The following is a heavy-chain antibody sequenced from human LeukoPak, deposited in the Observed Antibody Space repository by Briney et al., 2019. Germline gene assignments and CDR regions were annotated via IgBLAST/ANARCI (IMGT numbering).Heavy chain of an antibody. CDR2: IYYTGST. V-gene: IGHV4-39*01. J-gene: IGHJ4*02. CDR1: GASISGGTYY. CDR3: ARRGGSGRAFDY. D-gene: IGHD1-26*01. Sequence: SETLSLTCSVPGASISGGTYYWGWIRQPPGKGLEWIGSIYYTGSTYDNPSLKSRVTISVDTPKNQFSLKLSSVTAADTAVYYCARRGGSGRAFDYWGQGTLVTVSS.